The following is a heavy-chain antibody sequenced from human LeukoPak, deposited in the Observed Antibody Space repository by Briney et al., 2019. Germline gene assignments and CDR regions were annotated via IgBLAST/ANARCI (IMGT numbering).Heavy chain of an antibody. D-gene: IGHD2-2*01. CDR1: GGSISSYY. Sequence: SETLSLTCTVSGGSISSYYWSWIRQPPGKGLEWIGYTYYSGSTNYNPSLKSRVTISVDTSKNQFSLKLSSVTAADTAVYYCARGVRPPDLDYWGQGTLVTVSS. J-gene: IGHJ4*02. CDR2: TYYSGST. V-gene: IGHV4-59*01. CDR3: ARGVRPPDLDY.